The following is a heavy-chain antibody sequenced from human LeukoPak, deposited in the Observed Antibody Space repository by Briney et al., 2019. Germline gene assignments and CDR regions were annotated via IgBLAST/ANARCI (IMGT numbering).Heavy chain of an antibody. CDR3: ARAYYDFWSGPHVYYFDY. Sequence: PSETLSLTCTVSGGSISSHYWSWIRQPPGKGLEWIGYIYYSGSTNYNPSLKSRVTISVDTSKNQFSLELSSVTAADTAVYYCARAYYDFWSGPHVYYFDYWGQGTLVTVSS. CDR2: IYYSGST. D-gene: IGHD3-3*01. CDR1: GGSISSHY. V-gene: IGHV4-59*11. J-gene: IGHJ4*02.